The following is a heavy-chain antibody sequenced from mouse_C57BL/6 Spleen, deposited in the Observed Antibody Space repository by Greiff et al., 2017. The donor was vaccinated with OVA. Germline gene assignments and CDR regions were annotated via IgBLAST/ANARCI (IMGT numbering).Heavy chain of an antibody. CDR2: ISDGGSYT. CDR3: ARDPGYGSSFDY. D-gene: IGHD1-1*01. CDR1: GFTFSSYA. Sequence: EVQVVESGGGLVKPGGSLKLSCAASGFTFSSYAMSWVRQTPEKRLEWVATISDGGSYTYYPDNVKGRFTISRDNAKNNLYLQMSHLKSEDTAMYYCARDPGYGSSFDYWGQGTTLTVSS. V-gene: IGHV5-4*01. J-gene: IGHJ2*01.